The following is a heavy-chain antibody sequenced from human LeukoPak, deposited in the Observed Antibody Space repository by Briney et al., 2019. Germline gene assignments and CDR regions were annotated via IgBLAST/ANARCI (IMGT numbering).Heavy chain of an antibody. CDR2: INTNTGNP. Sequence: ASVKVSCKASGYTFTSYAMNWVRQAPGQGLEWMGWINTNTGNPTYAQGFTGRFVFSLDTSVSTAYLQISSLKAEDTAVYYCACWAVNYYDSSGYYSRYYGMDVWGQGTTVTVSS. CDR1: GYTFTSYA. CDR3: ACWAVNYYDSSGYYSRYYGMDV. J-gene: IGHJ6*02. D-gene: IGHD3-22*01. V-gene: IGHV7-4-1*02.